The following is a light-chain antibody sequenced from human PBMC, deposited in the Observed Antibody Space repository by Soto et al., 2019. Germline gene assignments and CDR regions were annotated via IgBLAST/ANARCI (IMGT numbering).Light chain of an antibody. CDR2: DTS. J-gene: IGKJ5*01. CDR1: QGIGDT. CDR3: QQYNNWPIT. Sequence: EVVMTQSPATLSVSPREVVTLSCRANQGIGDTLAWYQHKPGQTPRLLIYDTSTRATAIPARFSGSGSGTEFALTISSLQSEDVAVYYCQQYNNWPITLGQGTRLEIK. V-gene: IGKV3-15*01.